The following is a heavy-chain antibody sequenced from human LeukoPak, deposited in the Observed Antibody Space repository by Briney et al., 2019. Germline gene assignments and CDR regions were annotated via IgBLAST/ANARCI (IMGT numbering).Heavy chain of an antibody. V-gene: IGHV3-33*01. CDR1: GFTFSSYG. CDR2: IWYDGSNK. CDR3: ARDAGYGDEDAFDI. Sequence: GGSLRLSCAASGFTFSSYGMHWVREAPGKGLESVAVIWYDGSNKYYADSVKGRFTISRDNSKNTLYLQMNSLRAEDTAVYYCARDAGYGDEDAFDIWGQGTTVTVSS. D-gene: IGHD4-17*01. J-gene: IGHJ3*02.